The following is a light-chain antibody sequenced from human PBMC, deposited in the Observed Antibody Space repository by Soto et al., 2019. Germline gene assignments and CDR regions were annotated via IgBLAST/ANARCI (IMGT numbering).Light chain of an antibody. CDR2: LEGSGSY. J-gene: IGLJ2*01. V-gene: IGLV4-60*02. Sequence: QPVLTQSSSASASLGSSVKLTCTLSSGHSSYIIAWHQQQPGKAPRYLMKLEGSGSYNKGSGVPDRFSGSSSGADRYLTISSLQFEDEADYYCETWDSSSLVFGGGTKLTVL. CDR3: ETWDSSSLV. CDR1: SGHSSYI.